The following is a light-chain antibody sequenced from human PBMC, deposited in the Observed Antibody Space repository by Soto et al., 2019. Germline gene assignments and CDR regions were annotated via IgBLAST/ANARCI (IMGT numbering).Light chain of an antibody. V-gene: IGLV1-44*01. J-gene: IGLJ1*01. CDR2: SNN. CDR1: SSNIGSNT. CDR3: AAWDDSLNGRYV. Sequence: QSALTQPPSASGTPWQRVTISCSGRSSNIGSNTVNWYQQLPGTAPKLLIYSNNQRPSGVPDRFSGSKSGTSASLAISGLQSEDEADYYCAAWDDSLNGRYVFGTGTKVTVL.